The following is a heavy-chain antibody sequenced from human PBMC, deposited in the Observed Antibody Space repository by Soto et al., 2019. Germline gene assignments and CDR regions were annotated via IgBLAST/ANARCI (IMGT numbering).Heavy chain of an antibody. D-gene: IGHD3-3*01. J-gene: IGHJ4*02. CDR3: ARVRDYDFWSGYYPYFDY. Sequence: QVQLVQSGAEVKKPGASVKVSCKASGYTFTSYAMHWVRQAPGQRLEWMGWINAGNGNTKYSQKFQGRVTITRETSASTAYMELSSLRSEDTAVYYCARVRDYDFWSGYYPYFDYWGQGTLVTVSS. V-gene: IGHV1-3*01. CDR2: INAGNGNT. CDR1: GYTFTSYA.